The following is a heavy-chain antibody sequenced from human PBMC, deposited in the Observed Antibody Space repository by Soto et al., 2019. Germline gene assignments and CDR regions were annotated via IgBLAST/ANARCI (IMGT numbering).Heavy chain of an antibody. J-gene: IGHJ6*02. CDR2: INHSGST. D-gene: IGHD3-16*01. V-gene: IGHV4-34*01. Sequence: SETLSLTCAVYGGSFSGYYWSWIRQPPGKGLEWIGEINHSGSTNYNPSLKSRVTISVDTSKNQFSLKLSSVTAADTAVYYCARGRGSWGWTRDSYYYSGMDVWGQGTTVTVSS. CDR3: ARGRGSWGWTRDSYYYSGMDV. CDR1: GGSFSGYY.